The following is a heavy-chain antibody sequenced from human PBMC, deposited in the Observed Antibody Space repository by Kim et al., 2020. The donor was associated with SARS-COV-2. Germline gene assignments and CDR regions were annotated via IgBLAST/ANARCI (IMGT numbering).Heavy chain of an antibody. Sequence: LSLTCAASGVSFNNYWMGWVRQAPGKGLEWVAHIKEDGSEKYYVDSVKGRFTISRDNAKNSLYLQMNSLRAEDTAVYYCARDRGYCTGGSCYSIFDYWGQGTQVTVSS. J-gene: IGHJ4*02. CDR2: IKEDGSEK. D-gene: IGHD2-15*01. V-gene: IGHV3-7*03. CDR1: GVSFNNYW. CDR3: ARDRGYCTGGSCYSIFDY.